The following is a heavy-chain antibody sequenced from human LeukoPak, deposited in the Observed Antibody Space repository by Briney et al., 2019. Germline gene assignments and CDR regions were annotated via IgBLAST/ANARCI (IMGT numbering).Heavy chain of an antibody. Sequence: SETLSLTCAVYGGSFSGYYWSWIRQPPGKGLEWIGEINHSGSTNYNPSLKSRVTISVDTSKNQFSLKLSSVTAADTAVYYCAREPGPYIYGSIDDYWGQGTLVTVSS. CDR1: GGSFSGYY. V-gene: IGHV4-34*01. CDR3: AREPGPYIYGSIDDY. CDR2: INHSGST. D-gene: IGHD5-18*01. J-gene: IGHJ4*02.